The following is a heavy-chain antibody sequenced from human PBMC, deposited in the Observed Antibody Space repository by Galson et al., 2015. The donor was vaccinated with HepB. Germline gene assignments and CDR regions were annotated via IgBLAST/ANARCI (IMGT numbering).Heavy chain of an antibody. CDR1: GGSISSSNW. V-gene: IGHV4-4*02. D-gene: IGHD1-14*01. J-gene: IGHJ4*02. CDR2: IYHSGST. Sequence: LSLTCAVSGGSISSSNWWSWVRQPPGKGLEWIGEIYHSGSTNYNPSLKSRVTISVDKSKNQFSLKLSSVTAADTAVYYCATLRFRPMIWARPGWDTSQTTDYWGQGTLVTVSS. CDR3: ATLRFRPMIWARPGWDTSQTTDY.